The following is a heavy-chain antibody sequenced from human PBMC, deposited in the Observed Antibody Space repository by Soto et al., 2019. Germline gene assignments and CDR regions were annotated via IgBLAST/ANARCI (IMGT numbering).Heavy chain of an antibody. V-gene: IGHV3-30*04. CDR2: ISFAGKYGPVHYM. Sequence: QVQLVESGGGVVQPERSLRLSCVASGFTFTNHVMHWVRQAPGKRLECVALISFAGKYGPVHYMYYGDSVKGRFTISRDNSTNTLYLQMNRLKAEDTAVYYCARAVGTFYYYYAMDVWGQGTTVTVSS. CDR1: GFTFTNHV. CDR3: ARAVGTFYYYYAMDV. J-gene: IGHJ6*02.